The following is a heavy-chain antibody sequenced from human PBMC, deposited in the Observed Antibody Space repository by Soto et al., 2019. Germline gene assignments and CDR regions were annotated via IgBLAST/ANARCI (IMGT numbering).Heavy chain of an antibody. J-gene: IGHJ4*02. CDR3: ARDVVLSSSWYSGFDY. CDR2: ISSSSSYI. CDR1: GFTFSSYS. Sequence: EVQLVESGGGLVKPGGSLRLSCAASGFTFSSYSMNWVRQAPGKGLEWVSSISSSSSYIYYADSVKGRFTISRDNAKNSLYLQMNSLRAEDTAVYYCARDVVLSSSWYSGFDYWGQGTLVTVSS. D-gene: IGHD6-13*01. V-gene: IGHV3-21*01.